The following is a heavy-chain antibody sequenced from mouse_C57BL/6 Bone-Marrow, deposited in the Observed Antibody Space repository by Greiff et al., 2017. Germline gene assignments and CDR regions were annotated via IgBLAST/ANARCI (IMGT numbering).Heavy chain of an antibody. CDR3: ATEGGTTRLYAMDY. CDR1: GFNIKDDY. V-gene: IGHV14-4*01. D-gene: IGHD2-14*01. Sequence: EVQLQQSGAELVRPGASVKLSCTASGFNIKDDYMHWVKQRPEQGLEWIGWIDPENGDTEYASKFQGKATITADTSSNTAYLQLSSLTSEDTAVYYCATEGGTTRLYAMDYWGQGTSVTVSS. J-gene: IGHJ4*01. CDR2: IDPENGDT.